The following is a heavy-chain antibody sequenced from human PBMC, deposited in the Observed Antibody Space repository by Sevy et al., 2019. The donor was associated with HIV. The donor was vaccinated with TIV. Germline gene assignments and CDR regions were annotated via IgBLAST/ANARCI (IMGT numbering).Heavy chain of an antibody. D-gene: IGHD2-21*01. CDR2: IGTLVDT. CDR1: GFSFSDSD. J-gene: IGHJ4*02. V-gene: IGHV3-13*01. Sequence: GGSLRLSCAGYGFSFSDSDMHWVRHPTGKSLEWISSIGTLVDTFYADSVKGRFTSSRDNAKSSLYLQMSKLRAGDTAVYYCVRGLQTHCDRTACPLDHWGQGTLVTVSS. CDR3: VRGLQTHCDRTACPLDH.